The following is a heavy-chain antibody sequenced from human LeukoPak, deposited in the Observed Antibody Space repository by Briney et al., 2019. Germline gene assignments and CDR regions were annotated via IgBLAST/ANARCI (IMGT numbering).Heavy chain of an antibody. CDR1: GGSISSGGYY. D-gene: IGHD3-10*01. CDR3: ARAVWGVIIRGEVD. CDR2: IYYSGST. V-gene: IGHV4-31*03. J-gene: IGHJ4*02. Sequence: SETLSLTCTVSGGSISSGGYYWSWIRQHPGKGLEWIGYIYYSGSTYYNPSLKSRVTISVDTSKNQFSLKLSSVTAADTAVYYCARAVWGVIIRGEVDWGQGTLVTVSS.